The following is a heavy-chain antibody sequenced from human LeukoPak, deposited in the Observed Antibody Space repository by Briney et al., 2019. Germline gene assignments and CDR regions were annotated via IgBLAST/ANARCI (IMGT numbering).Heavy chain of an antibody. J-gene: IGHJ6*03. D-gene: IGHD6-6*01. CDR2: INPNSGGT. CDR1: GYTFTGYY. CDR3: AREGSSSNYYYYYMDV. Sequence: ASVKVSCKASGYTFTGYYMHWVRQAPGQELEWMGWINPNSGGTNYAQKFQGRVTMTRDTSISTAYMELSRLRSDDTAVYYCAREGSSSNYYYYYMDVWGKGTTVTVSS. V-gene: IGHV1-2*02.